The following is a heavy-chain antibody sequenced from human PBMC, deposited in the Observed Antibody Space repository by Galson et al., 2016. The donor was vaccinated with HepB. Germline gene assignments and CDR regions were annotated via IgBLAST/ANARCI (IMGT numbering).Heavy chain of an antibody. CDR2: LSSTSTLI. J-gene: IGHJ2*01. CDR3: VRDRHGYTYYGTLGIGYFDL. V-gene: IGHV3-48*01. Sequence: SLRLSCAGSGFSYSDYSINWVRQAPGKGLEWVSYLSSTSTLIYYADSVKGRFTVSRDNAKNSLYLQMNSLRAEDTAVYYCVRDRHGYTYYGTLGIGYFDLWGRGTLVTVSP. CDR1: GFSYSDYS. D-gene: IGHD5-12*01.